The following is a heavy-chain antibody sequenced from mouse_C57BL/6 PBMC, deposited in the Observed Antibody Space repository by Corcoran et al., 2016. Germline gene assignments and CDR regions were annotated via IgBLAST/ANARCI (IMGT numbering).Heavy chain of an antibody. V-gene: IGHV3-6*01. J-gene: IGHJ2*01. CDR3: ARGRYDGYYPDF. D-gene: IGHD2-3*01. CDR1: GYSITSGYY. Sequence: DVQLQESGPGLVKPSQSLSLTCSVTGYSITSGYYWNWIRQFPGNKLEWMGYISYDGSNNYNPSLKNRISITRDTSKNQFFLKLNSVTTEDTATYYCARGRYDGYYPDFWGQGTTLTVSS. CDR2: ISYDGSN.